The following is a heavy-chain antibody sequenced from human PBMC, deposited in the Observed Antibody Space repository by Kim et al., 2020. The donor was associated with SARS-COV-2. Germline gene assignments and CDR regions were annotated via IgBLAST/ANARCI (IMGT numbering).Heavy chain of an antibody. CDR2: MNPNIGNT. Sequence: ASVKVSCKASGYTFTSYDINWVRQATGQGLEWIGWMNPNIGNTGYAQKFQGRVTMTRNTSISTAYMELSSLRSEDTAVYYCARGKIIPQEHNWNTYYGMDVWGQGTTVTVSS. J-gene: IGHJ6*02. CDR1: GYTFTSYD. D-gene: IGHD1-1*01. V-gene: IGHV1-8*01. CDR3: ARGKIIPQEHNWNTYYGMDV.